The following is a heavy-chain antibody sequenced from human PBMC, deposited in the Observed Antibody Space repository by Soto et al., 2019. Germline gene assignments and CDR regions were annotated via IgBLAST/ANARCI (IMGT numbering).Heavy chain of an antibody. CDR1: GFIFSRYG. J-gene: IGHJ6*02. CDR3: AKDLGSGKPYYYYAMDV. Sequence: QVQLVESGGGVVQPGRSLRLSCAASGFIFSRYGMHWVRQAPGKGLEWVAVISYDGSNKYYAESVKGRFIISRDKSDNPLYLHMNSLRAEDTAVYYCAKDLGSGKPYYYYAMDVWGQGTTVTVSS. V-gene: IGHV3-30*18. D-gene: IGHD3-10*01. CDR2: ISYDGSNK.